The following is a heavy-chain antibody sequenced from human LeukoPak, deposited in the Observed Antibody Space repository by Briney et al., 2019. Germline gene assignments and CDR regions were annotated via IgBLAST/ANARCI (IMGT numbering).Heavy chain of an antibody. Sequence: PSETLSLTCTVSGGSISSGSYYWSWIRQPAGKGLEWIGRIYTSGSTNYNPSLKSRVTISVDTSKNQFSLKLSSVTAADTAVYYCAGDSGLLRGYYFDYWGQGTLVTVSS. V-gene: IGHV4-61*02. D-gene: IGHD3-10*01. CDR1: GGSISSGSYY. CDR2: IYTSGST. J-gene: IGHJ4*02. CDR3: AGDSGLLRGYYFDY.